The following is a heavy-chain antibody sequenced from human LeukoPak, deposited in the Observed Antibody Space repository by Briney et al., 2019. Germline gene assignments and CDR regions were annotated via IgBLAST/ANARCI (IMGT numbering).Heavy chain of an antibody. CDR1: GGTFSSYA. J-gene: IGHJ4*02. D-gene: IGHD3-10*01. Sequence: ASVKVSCKASGGTFSSYAISWVRQAPGQGLEWMGGIIPIFGTANYAQKFQGRVTITADESTSTAYMELSSLRSEDTAVYYCARARLWFGELLYQDYWGQGTLVTVSS. V-gene: IGHV1-69*13. CDR3: ARARLWFGELLYQDY. CDR2: IIPIFGTA.